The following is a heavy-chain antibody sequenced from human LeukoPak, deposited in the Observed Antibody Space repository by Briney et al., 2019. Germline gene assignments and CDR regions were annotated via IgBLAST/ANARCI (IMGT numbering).Heavy chain of an antibody. D-gene: IGHD3-3*01. CDR3: AKGGGLRFLEWLLSTDYMDV. CDR2: ISSSSSYI. Sequence: GGSLRLSCAASGFTFSSYSMNWVRQAPGKGLEWVSSISSSSSYIYYADSVKGRFTISRDNAKNSLYLQMNSLRAEDTAVYYCAKGGGLRFLEWLLSTDYMDVWGKGTTVTVSS. V-gene: IGHV3-21*01. J-gene: IGHJ6*03. CDR1: GFTFSSYS.